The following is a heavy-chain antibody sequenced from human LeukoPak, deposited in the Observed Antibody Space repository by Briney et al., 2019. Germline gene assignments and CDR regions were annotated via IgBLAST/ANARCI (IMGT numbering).Heavy chain of an antibody. CDR1: GGSISSYY. Sequence: PSETLSLTCTVPGGSISSYYWSWIRQPPGKGLEWIGYIYYSGSTNYNPSLKSRVTISVDTSKNQFSLKLSSVTAADTAVYYCARRGGYSSGGFDYWGQGTLVTVSS. D-gene: IGHD5-18*01. J-gene: IGHJ4*02. V-gene: IGHV4-59*08. CDR3: ARRGGYSSGGFDY. CDR2: IYYSGST.